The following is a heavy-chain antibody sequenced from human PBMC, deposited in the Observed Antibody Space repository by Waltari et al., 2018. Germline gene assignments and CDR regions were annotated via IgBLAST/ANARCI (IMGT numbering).Heavy chain of an antibody. V-gene: IGHV1-2*02. CDR1: GYTLPTYY. J-gene: IGHJ4*02. CDR3: ARVLTPNYYDSSEWGFYYLDN. Sequence: QVQLVQSGAEVKKPGASVRVSCTASGYTLPTYYMPWVRQAPGQGLEWMGWINPNSGVTNYAQEFQGRVSMTRDTSVNTVYMELSRLRSDDTAFYYCARVLTPNYYDSSEWGFYYLDNWGQGTLVSVSS. CDR2: INPNSGVT. D-gene: IGHD3-22*01.